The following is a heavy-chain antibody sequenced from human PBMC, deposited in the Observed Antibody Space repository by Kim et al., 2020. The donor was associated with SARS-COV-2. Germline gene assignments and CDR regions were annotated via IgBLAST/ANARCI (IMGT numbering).Heavy chain of an antibody. Sequence: GGSLRLSCAASGFTFRRYALPFFPPSPGNFLEWVAVISYDGSNKYYADSVKGRFTISRDNSKNTLYLQMNSLRAEDTAVYYCARDYYDSSGYSVGFDYWGHGSLVTVSS. CDR1: GFTFRRYA. D-gene: IGHD3-22*01. J-gene: IGHJ4*01. CDR2: ISYDGSNK. CDR3: ARDYYDSSGYSVGFDY. V-gene: IGHV3-30*04.